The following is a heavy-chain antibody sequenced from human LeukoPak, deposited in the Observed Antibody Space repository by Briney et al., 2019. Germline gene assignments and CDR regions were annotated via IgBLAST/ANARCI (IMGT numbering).Heavy chain of an antibody. CDR2: ICGSGGGT. CDR3: AKGGGSGSYYIFDF. D-gene: IGHD3-10*01. J-gene: IGHJ4*02. CDR1: GFTFGTYP. V-gene: IGHV3-23*01. Sequence: GGSLRLSCVASGFTFGTYPMNWVRHAPGKGLEWVSGICGSGGGTYYGHSVTGRFTISRDNYKNTVYLQMDNLRADDTAVYYCAKGGGSGSYYIFDFWGQGTLVTVSS.